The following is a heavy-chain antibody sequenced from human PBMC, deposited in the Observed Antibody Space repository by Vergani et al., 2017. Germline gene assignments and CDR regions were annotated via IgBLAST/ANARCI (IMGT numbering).Heavy chain of an antibody. J-gene: IGHJ3*02. Sequence: QVQLQESGPGLVKPSETLSLSCAVSGYSISSGLYWGWIRQPPGKGLEWIGSIFHSGLTYYNPSLKSRVTISLDTSKNKFFLKLNSVTAADTAVYYCARCDRDKLTRYAVFDIWGRGTMVTVSS. D-gene: IGHD3-9*01. CDR1: GYSISSGLY. CDR2: IFHSGLT. CDR3: ARCDRDKLTRYAVFDI. V-gene: IGHV4-38-2*01.